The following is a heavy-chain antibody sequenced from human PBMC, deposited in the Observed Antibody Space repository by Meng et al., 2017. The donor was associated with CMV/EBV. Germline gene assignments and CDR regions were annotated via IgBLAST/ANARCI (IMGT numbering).Heavy chain of an antibody. J-gene: IGHJ4*02. V-gene: IGHV4-31*03. CDR3: ARGDIVVVPAASYFDY. CDR1: GGSISSGGYY. CDR2: IYYSGST. D-gene: IGHD2-2*01. Sequence: SETLSLTCTVPGGSISSGGYYWSWIRQHPGKGLEWIGYIYYSGSTYYNPSLKSRVTISVDTSKNQFSLKLSSVTAADTAVYYCARGDIVVVPAASYFDYWGQGTLVTVSS.